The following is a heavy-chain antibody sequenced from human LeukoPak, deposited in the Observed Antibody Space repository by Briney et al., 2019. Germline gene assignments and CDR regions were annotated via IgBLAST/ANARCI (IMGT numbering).Heavy chain of an antibody. CDR2: IKYDGSDK. Sequence: PGGSLRLSCAASGFTFSSFWMSWVRQAPGKGLEWVANIKYDGSDKYYVDSVKGRFTISRDNAENSLYLQMNSLRVDDTAVYYCVISSTGRGGMDVWGKGTTVIVSS. D-gene: IGHD1-14*01. J-gene: IGHJ6*04. V-gene: IGHV3-7*03. CDR3: VISSTGRGGMDV. CDR1: GFTFSSFW.